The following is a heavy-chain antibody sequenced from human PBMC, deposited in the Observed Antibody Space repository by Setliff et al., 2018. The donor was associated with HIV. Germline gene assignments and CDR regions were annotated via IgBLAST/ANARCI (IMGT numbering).Heavy chain of an antibody. CDR1: GYSFTGYY. V-gene: IGHV1-2*02. J-gene: IGHJ4*02. CDR2: INPNSGGT. D-gene: IGHD3-16*01. CDR3: VRHTGEGSTTIDY. Sequence: ASVKVSCKASGYSFTGYYMHWVRQAPGQGLEWVGWINPNSGGTDYAQNFQGRVTMTRDTSISTAYMELSRLKSDDTAVYYCVRHTGEGSTTIDYWGQGTLVTVSS.